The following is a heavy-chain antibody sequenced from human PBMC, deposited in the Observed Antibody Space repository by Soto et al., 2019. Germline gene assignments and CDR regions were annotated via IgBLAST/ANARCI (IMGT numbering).Heavy chain of an antibody. J-gene: IGHJ3*02. D-gene: IGHD3-3*01. Sequence: PGGSLRLSCPASGFTFSSYGMHWVRQAPGKGLEWVAVISYDGSNKYYADSVKGRFTISRDNSKNTLYLQMNSLRAEDTAVYYCAKEQRGYYDFWSGYYTSHAFDIWGQGTMVTASS. CDR2: ISYDGSNK. CDR1: GFTFSSYG. V-gene: IGHV3-30*18. CDR3: AKEQRGYYDFWSGYYTSHAFDI.